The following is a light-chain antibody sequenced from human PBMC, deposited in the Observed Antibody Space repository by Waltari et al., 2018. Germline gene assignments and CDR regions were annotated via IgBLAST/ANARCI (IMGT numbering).Light chain of an antibody. CDR3: QHYLRLPVT. CDR2: GAS. J-gene: IGKJ1*01. CDR1: QRVTRA. Sequence: EIVLTQSPGPLSLSPGERATLSCRTSQRVTRALAWYQQKPGQAPRILIYGASNRATGIPDRFSGSGSGTDFSLTISSLEPEDFAVYYCQHYLRLPVTFGQGTKVEVK. V-gene: IGKV3-20*01.